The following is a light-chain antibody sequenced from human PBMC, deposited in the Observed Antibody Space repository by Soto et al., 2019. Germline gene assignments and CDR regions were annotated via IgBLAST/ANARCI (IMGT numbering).Light chain of an antibody. V-gene: IGLV2-8*01. CDR1: SSDVGGYNY. CDR2: EVS. CDR3: SSYAGSNNLV. J-gene: IGLJ1*01. Sequence: QSALTQPPSASGSRGQSGTISCTGTSSDVGGYNYVSWYQQHPGKAPKVLIYEVSKWPSGVPDRFSGSKSGNTASLTVSGLQAEDEADYYCSSYAGSNNLVFGTGTKVTVL.